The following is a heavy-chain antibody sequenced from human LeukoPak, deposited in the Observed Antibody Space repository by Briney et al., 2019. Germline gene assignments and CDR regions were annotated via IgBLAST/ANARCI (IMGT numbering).Heavy chain of an antibody. J-gene: IGHJ6*02. CDR1: GGSISSGGYY. Sequence: PSETLSLTCTVSGGSISSGGYYWSWIRQHPGKGLEWIGYIYYSGSTYYNPSLKSRVTISVDTSKNQFSLKLSSVTAADTAVYYCASRRPLYCSSTSCHYGMDVWGQGTTVTVSS. CDR3: ASRRPLYCSSTSCHYGMDV. D-gene: IGHD2-2*01. V-gene: IGHV4-31*03. CDR2: IYYSGST.